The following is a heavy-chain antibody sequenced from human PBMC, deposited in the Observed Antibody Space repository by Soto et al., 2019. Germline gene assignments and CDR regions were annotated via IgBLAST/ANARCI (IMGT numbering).Heavy chain of an antibody. CDR3: AKIPNYRNSSGWYSRYFQH. J-gene: IGHJ1*01. V-gene: IGHV3-23*01. Sequence: PGGSLRLSCAASGFTFSSYAMSWVRQAPGKGLEWVSAISGSGGSTYYADSVKGRFTISRDNSKNTLYLQMNSLRAEDTAVYYCAKIPNYRNSSGWYSRYFQHWGQGTLVTVSS. CDR2: ISGSGGST. CDR1: GFTFSSYA. D-gene: IGHD6-19*01.